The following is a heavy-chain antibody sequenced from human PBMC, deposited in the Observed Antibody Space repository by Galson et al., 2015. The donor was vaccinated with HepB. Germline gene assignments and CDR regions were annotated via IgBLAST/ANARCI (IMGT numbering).Heavy chain of an antibody. CDR2: ISTYNGET. Sequence: SVKVSCKASGYTFTSYGFTWVRQAPGQGLERMGWISTYNGETKYAQKHQGRVTMTTDTSTGTAYMEVRSLRSDDTAVYYCGRGCTTTRCNFADFWGQGTLVTVSS. CDR1: GYTFTSYG. J-gene: IGHJ4*02. CDR3: GRGCTTTRCNFADF. V-gene: IGHV1-18*01. D-gene: IGHD2-2*01.